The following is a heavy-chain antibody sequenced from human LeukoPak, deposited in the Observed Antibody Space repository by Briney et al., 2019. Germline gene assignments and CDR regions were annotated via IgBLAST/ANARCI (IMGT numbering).Heavy chain of an antibody. Sequence: SVKVSCKASGGTFSSYAISWVRQAPGQGLEWMGGIIPIFGTANYAQKFQGRVTITADESTSTAYMELSSLRSEDTAVYYCAGDLPPPIAAAANNWFDPWGQGTLVTVSS. CDR2: IIPIFGTA. CDR1: GGTFSSYA. CDR3: AGDLPPPIAAAANNWFDP. J-gene: IGHJ5*02. V-gene: IGHV1-69*13. D-gene: IGHD6-13*01.